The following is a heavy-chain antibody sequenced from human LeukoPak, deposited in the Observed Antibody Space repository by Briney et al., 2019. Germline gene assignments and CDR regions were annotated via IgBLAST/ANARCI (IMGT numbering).Heavy chain of an antibody. J-gene: IGHJ4*02. Sequence: GGSLRLSCAATGFTFSNYNINWVRQAPGKGLEWVSSISGSGSDIYYADSVKGRFTISRDNAKNSLYLQMNSLRAEDTAVYYCARDLGGYSYGSHFDYWGQGTLVTVSS. CDR2: ISGSGSDI. D-gene: IGHD5-18*01. V-gene: IGHV3-21*01. CDR3: ARDLGGYSYGSHFDY. CDR1: GFTFSNYN.